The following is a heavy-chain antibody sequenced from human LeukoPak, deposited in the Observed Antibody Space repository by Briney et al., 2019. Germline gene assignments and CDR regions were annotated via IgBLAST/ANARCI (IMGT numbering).Heavy chain of an antibody. V-gene: IGHV4-59*08. CDR3: ARYLAAGYFDL. D-gene: IGHD6-25*01. Sequence: SETLSLTCTVSGGSIVSYYWSWIRQPPGKGLEWIGYIYYTGSTNYNPSLKSRVTISVDTSKNQFSLKLSSVTAADTAVYYCARYLAAGYFDLWGRGTLVTVAS. CDR1: GGSIVSYY. CDR2: IYYTGST. J-gene: IGHJ2*01.